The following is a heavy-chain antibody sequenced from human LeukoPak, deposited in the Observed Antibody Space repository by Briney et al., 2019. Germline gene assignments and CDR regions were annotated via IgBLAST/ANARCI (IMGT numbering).Heavy chain of an antibody. Sequence: GGSLRLSCAASGFTFSSYWMTWVRQAPGKGLEWVANIKEDGSKKNYVDSVKGRFTISRDNAKNSLYLQMNSLRAEDTAVYYCATPLDYYDSSGYHQGGDWGQGTLVTVSS. CDR1: GFTFSSYW. J-gene: IGHJ4*02. D-gene: IGHD3-22*01. CDR2: IKEDGSKK. V-gene: IGHV3-7*03. CDR3: ATPLDYYDSSGYHQGGD.